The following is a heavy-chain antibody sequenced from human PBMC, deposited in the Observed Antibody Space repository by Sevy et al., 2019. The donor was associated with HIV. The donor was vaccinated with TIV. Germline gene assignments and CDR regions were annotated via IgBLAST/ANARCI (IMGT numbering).Heavy chain of an antibody. V-gene: IGHV3-23*01. CDR2: FSFGCGKI. D-gene: IGHD2-2*01. Sequence: GGSLRLSCAASGFTFSSYAMSWVRQAPGKGLEWVSTFSFGCGKINYADSVKGRFTISRDNSKNTMYLQMNSLRAEDTAVYYCAREGCSKPHDYWGQGTLVTVSS. J-gene: IGHJ4*02. CDR3: AREGCSKPHDY. CDR1: GFTFSSYA.